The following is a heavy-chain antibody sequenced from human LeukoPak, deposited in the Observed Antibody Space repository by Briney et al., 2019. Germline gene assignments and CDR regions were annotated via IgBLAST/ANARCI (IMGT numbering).Heavy chain of an antibody. CDR3: TIQLPPYGPIDY. V-gene: IGHV3-7*03. J-gene: IGHJ4*02. CDR1: GVTFSRDW. Sequence: GGSLTLSCAASGVTFSRDWMSWVRQAPVQGLEWVANIKQDGSEVYYVDSVKGRFTISRDNGKNSLFLQMNSLKTEDTAMYYCTIQLPPYGPIDYWGQGTLVTVSS. D-gene: IGHD4-17*01. CDR2: IKQDGSEV.